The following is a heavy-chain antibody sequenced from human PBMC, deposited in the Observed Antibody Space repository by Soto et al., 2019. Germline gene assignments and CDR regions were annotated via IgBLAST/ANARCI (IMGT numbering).Heavy chain of an antibody. D-gene: IGHD5-18*01. V-gene: IGHV3-53*01. CDR2: IFGDGST. J-gene: IGHJ4*02. CDR3: ARGPQSGETAMVRSYFDY. CDR1: GFTVSTNY. Sequence: GGSLRLSCAASGFTVSTNYLNWVRQAPGKGLGWVSVIFGDGSTYYADSVKGRFTISRDKSKNTVYLQMNSLRAEDTAVYYCARGPQSGETAMVRSYFDYWGQGTLVTVSS.